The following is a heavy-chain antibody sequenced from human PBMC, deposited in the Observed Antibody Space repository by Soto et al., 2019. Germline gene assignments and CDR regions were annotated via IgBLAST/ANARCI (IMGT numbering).Heavy chain of an antibody. CDR1: GFTFSDYY. CDR3: ARSLRGYRDSSGS. J-gene: IGHJ5*02. Sequence: QVQLVESGGGLVKPGGCLRLSCAASGFTFSDYYMSWIRQAPGKGLEWVSYISGSGSDTNYVDSVRGRFTVSRDNAKNSRYLQMNRLRADDTAVYYCARSLRGYRDSSGSWGQGTLVTVSS. CDR2: ISGSGSDT. V-gene: IGHV3-11*05. D-gene: IGHD5-12*01.